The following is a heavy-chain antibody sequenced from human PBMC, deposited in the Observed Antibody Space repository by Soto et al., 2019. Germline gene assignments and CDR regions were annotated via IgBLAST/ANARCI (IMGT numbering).Heavy chain of an antibody. CDR2: IYYSGST. D-gene: IGHD2-21*01. CDR3: ARTLGPRGPGSDGSDFRWTIDS. Sequence: SETLSLTCTVSSAPVSSSTYTGGWIRQPPGKGLEWIGSIYYSGSTYYNPSLNSRVTVSVDTSKNQFSLRLASVTAADTAVYFCARTLGPRGPGSDGSDFRWTIDSWGQGILVT. CDR1: SAPVSSSTYT. V-gene: IGHV4-39*01. J-gene: IGHJ4*02.